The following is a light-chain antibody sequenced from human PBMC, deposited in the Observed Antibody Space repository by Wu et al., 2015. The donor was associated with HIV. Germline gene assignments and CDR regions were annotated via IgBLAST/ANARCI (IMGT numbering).Light chain of an antibody. J-gene: IGKJ5*01. CDR2: GAS. CDR1: QSVTSDY. Sequence: IVLTQSPGTLSLSPGARATFSCRASQSVTSDYLGWYQQKPGQAPRLLIYGASSRATGIPDRFSGSGSGTDFTLTISRLEPEDIAVYYCQQYDTSPITFGPGTRLEIK. CDR3: QQYDTSPIT. V-gene: IGKV3-20*01.